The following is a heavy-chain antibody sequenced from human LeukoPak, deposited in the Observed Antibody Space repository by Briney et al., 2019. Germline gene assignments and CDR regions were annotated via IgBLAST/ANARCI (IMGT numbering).Heavy chain of an antibody. D-gene: IGHD5-24*01. CDR3: ARVEMATIGDYFDY. CDR2: ISSSSSFT. CDR1: GFTFSDYY. Sequence: GGSLRLSCAASGFTFSDYYMSWVRQAPGKGLEWVSYISSSSSFTNYADSVKGRFTISRDNAKNSLYLQMNSRRAEDTAVYYFARVEMATIGDYFDYWGQGTLVTVSS. V-gene: IGHV3-11*06. J-gene: IGHJ4*02.